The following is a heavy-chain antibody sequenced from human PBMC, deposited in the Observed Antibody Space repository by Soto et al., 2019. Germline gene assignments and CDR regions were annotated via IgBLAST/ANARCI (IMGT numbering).Heavy chain of an antibody. V-gene: IGHV3-9*01. Sequence: LRLSCSASGFTFEDFAMHWVRRVPGKGLEWVAGNRWNGEAVGYAASVKGRCTSSRDNAKKLLFLQMNSLRVDDTALYYCVKDGEAASPGWFDTWGQGTQVTVSS. D-gene: IGHD6-6*01. J-gene: IGHJ5*02. CDR3: VKDGEAASPGWFDT. CDR1: GFTFEDFA. CDR2: NRWNGEAV.